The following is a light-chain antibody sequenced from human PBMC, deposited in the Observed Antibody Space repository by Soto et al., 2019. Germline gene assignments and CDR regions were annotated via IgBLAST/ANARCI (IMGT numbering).Light chain of an antibody. CDR2: GAS. Sequence: PGERVTLSCRASQSVSSSYLTWYQQKPGQAPRLLIYGASTRATSIPARFSGSGSGTDFTLTISSLQPEDFAVYYCQQDYNLPWTFGQGTQVDIK. J-gene: IGKJ1*01. V-gene: IGKV3D-7*01. CDR3: QQDYNLPWT. CDR1: QSVSSSY.